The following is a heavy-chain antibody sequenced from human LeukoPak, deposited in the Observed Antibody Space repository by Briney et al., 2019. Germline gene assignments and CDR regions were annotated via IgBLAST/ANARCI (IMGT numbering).Heavy chain of an antibody. J-gene: IGHJ4*02. CDR1: GFTFSSYW. V-gene: IGHV3-7*04. CDR2: IKQDGSEK. Sequence: AGGSLRLSCAASGFTFSSYWMSWVRQAPGKGLEWVANIKQDGSEKYYVDSVKGRFTISRDNAKNSLYLQMDSLRAEDTAVYYCSRGPQQPVVDFDYWGQGTLVTVSS. D-gene: IGHD6-13*01. CDR3: SRGPQQPVVDFDY.